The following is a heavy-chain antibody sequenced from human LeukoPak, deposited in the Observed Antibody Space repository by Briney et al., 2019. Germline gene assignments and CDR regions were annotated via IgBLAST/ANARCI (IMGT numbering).Heavy chain of an antibody. D-gene: IGHD1-26*01. Sequence: SETLSLTCTVSGASITAYYWSWIRHSPGEGLEWIGSIHFSGNTNYNPSLNSRVTISLDTPKNQFSLKLSSVTAADTAVYYCARDRGSYYTHFDYWGQGTLVTVSS. CDR1: GASITAYY. CDR3: ARDRGSYYTHFDY. V-gene: IGHV4-59*01. CDR2: IHFSGNT. J-gene: IGHJ4*02.